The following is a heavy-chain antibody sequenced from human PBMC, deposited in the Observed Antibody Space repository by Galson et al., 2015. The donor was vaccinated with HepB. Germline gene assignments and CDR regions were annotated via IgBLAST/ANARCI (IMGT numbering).Heavy chain of an antibody. D-gene: IGHD6-19*01. Sequence: LSLTCTVSGGSIGDYYWRWIRQPPGKGLEWIGDVYYTGSTNYNPSLKSRVTISVDTSKNQFSLSLNSVTAADTAVYFCARGFLYSSGWEPWGQGTLVTVSS. V-gene: IGHV4-59*08. CDR3: ARGFLYSSGWEP. J-gene: IGHJ5*02. CDR1: GGSIGDYY. CDR2: VYYTGST.